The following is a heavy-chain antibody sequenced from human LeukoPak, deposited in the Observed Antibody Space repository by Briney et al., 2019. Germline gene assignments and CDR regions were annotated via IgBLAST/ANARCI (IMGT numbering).Heavy chain of an antibody. CDR2: IYYSGST. CDR3: ASLYGSGSYYPSDY. J-gene: IGHJ4*02. V-gene: IGHV4-39*07. D-gene: IGHD3-10*01. CDR1: GGSISSSNYY. Sequence: ASETLSLTCTVSGGSISSSNYYWGWIRQPPGKGLEWIGSIYYSGSTYYTPSLKSRVTISVDTSKNQFSLKLSSVTVADTAVYYCASLYGSGSYYPSDYWGQGILVTVSS.